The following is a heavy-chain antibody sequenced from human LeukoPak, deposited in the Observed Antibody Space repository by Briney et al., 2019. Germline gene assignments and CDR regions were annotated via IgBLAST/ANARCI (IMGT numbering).Heavy chain of an antibody. CDR2: ISGSSSYI. D-gene: IGHD2-15*01. CDR1: GFTFSSYS. Sequence: GGSLRLSSAASGFTFSSYSMNWVRQAPGKGLEWVSSISGSSSYIYYADSVKGRFTISRDNAKNSLYLQMNSLRAEDTAVYYCARDDGSYYFDYWGQGTLVTVSS. CDR3: ARDDGSYYFDY. J-gene: IGHJ4*02. V-gene: IGHV3-21*01.